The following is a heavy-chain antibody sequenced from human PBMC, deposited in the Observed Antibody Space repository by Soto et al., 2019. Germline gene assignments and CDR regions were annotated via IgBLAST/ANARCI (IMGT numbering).Heavy chain of an antibody. Sequence: VQLVESGGGVVQPGRSLRLSCAASGFTFSDYAMHWVRQAPGKGLEWVAVVSHDGRNTHYADSVKGRFTISRDSSKNTVSMEMTSLRAEDTAVYSCAKGGRQWLVTSDFNYWGQGALVTVSS. CDR1: GFTFSDYA. CDR2: VSHDGRNT. D-gene: IGHD6-19*01. V-gene: IGHV3-30*18. CDR3: AKGGRQWLVTSDFNY. J-gene: IGHJ4*02.